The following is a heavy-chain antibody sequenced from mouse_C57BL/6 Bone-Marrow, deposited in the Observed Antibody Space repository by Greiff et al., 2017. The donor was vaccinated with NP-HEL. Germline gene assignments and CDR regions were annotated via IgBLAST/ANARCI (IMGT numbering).Heavy chain of an antibody. D-gene: IGHD2-5*01. J-gene: IGHJ2*01. CDR2: IDPSDSET. CDR3: ARRMNYSNYYFDY. Sequence: QVQLQQPGAELVRPGSSVKLSCKASGYTFTSYWMHWVKQRPIQGLEWIGNIDPSDSETHYNQKFKDKATLTVDKSSSTVYMQLSSLTSEDSAVYYCARRMNYSNYYFDYWGQGTTLTVSS. V-gene: IGHV1-52*01. CDR1: GYTFTSYW.